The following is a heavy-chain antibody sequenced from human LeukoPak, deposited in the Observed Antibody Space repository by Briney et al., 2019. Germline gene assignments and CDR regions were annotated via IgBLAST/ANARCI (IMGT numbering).Heavy chain of an antibody. J-gene: IGHJ3*02. V-gene: IGHV3-30*04. CDR2: ISYDGSNK. CDR3: ARESPIDAFDI. Sequence: GGSLRLSCAASGFTFSSYAMNWVRQAPGKGLEWVSFISYDGSNKYYADSVRGRFTISRDNAKNLLFLQMDSLRVEDTAVYYCARESPIDAFDIWGQGTMVTVSS. CDR1: GFTFSSYA.